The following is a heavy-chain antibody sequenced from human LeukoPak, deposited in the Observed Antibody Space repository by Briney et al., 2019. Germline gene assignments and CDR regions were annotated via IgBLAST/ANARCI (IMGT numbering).Heavy chain of an antibody. CDR2: IYYSGST. Sequence: SETLSLTCTVSGGSISSSSYYWGWIRQPPGKGLEWIGSIYYSGSTYYNPSLKSRVTISVDTSKNQFSLKLSSVTAADTAVYYCARDRWPGSYNWFDPWGQGTLVTVSS. V-gene: IGHV4-39*07. J-gene: IGHJ5*02. D-gene: IGHD3-10*01. CDR1: GGSISSSSYY. CDR3: ARDRWPGSYNWFDP.